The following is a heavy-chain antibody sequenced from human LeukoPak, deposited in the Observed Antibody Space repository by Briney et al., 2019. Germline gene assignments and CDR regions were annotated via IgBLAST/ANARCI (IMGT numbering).Heavy chain of an antibody. CDR1: GYSISSGYY. CDR3: ARIARGYSYGCFDY. V-gene: IGHV4-38-2*02. Sequence: PSKTLSLTCTVSGYSISSGYYWGWIRQPPGKGLEWIGSIYHSGSTYYNPSLKSRVTISVDTSKNQFSLKLSSVTAADTAVYYCARIARGYSYGCFDYWGQGTLVTVSS. J-gene: IGHJ4*02. D-gene: IGHD5-18*01. CDR2: IYHSGST.